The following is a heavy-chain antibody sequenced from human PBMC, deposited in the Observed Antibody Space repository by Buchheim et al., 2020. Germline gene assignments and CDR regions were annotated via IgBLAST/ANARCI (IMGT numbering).Heavy chain of an antibody. CDR2: ISGSGGST. Sequence: EVQLLESGGGLVQPGGSLRLSCAASGFTFSSYAMSWVRQAPGKGLEWVSAISGSGGSTYYADSVKGRFTLSRDNSKNTLYLQMNSLRAEDTAVYYCAKDPSVMYSSSSRWFDPWGQGTL. CDR3: AKDPSVMYSSSSRWFDP. V-gene: IGHV3-23*01. D-gene: IGHD6-19*01. CDR1: GFTFSSYA. J-gene: IGHJ5*02.